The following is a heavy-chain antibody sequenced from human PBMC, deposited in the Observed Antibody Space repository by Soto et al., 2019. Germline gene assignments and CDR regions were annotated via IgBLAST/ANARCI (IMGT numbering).Heavy chain of an antibody. CDR2: ISSYGSDT. CDR3: ASNYAYAEGYYWYGIDV. CDR1: GFTFSRYW. V-gene: IGHV3-74*01. J-gene: IGHJ6*02. D-gene: IGHD3-16*01. Sequence: EVQLVESGGGLVLPGGSLRLSCAASGFTFSRYWMHWVRQAPGKGLVWVSRISSYGSDTHYADSVKGRFTISRDNAKNTEYLQMNSLRAEDTAVYYCASNYAYAEGYYWYGIDVWGQGTKVTVSS.